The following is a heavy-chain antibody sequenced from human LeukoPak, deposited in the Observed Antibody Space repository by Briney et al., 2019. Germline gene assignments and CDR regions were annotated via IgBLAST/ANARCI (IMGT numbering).Heavy chain of an antibody. Sequence: SETLSLTCTVSGGSISSYYWSWIRQPPGQGLEWIGYIYYSGSTNYNPSLKSRVTISVDTSKNQFSLKLSSVIAADTAVYYCATTNEGYCSSASCFGFSYSYYMDVWGKGTTVTISS. V-gene: IGHV4-59*01. CDR3: ATTNEGYCSSASCFGFSYSYYMDV. J-gene: IGHJ6*03. CDR1: GGSISSYY. D-gene: IGHD2-2*01. CDR2: IYYSGST.